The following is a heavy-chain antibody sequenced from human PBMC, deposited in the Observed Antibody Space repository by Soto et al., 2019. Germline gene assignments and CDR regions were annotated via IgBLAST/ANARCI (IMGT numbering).Heavy chain of an antibody. Sequence: QVQLQESGPGLVKPSENLSLTCSVSGGSISNHYWSWIRQPPGKGLEWIGYIYYNGNTNYNPSLKSRVTMSVDTSRIQISLKLTTVTAADTAVYYCTRANWYSEYWGQGTLVTVSS. J-gene: IGHJ4*02. D-gene: IGHD7-27*01. CDR2: IYYNGNT. CDR3: TRANWYSEY. CDR1: GGSISNHY. V-gene: IGHV4-59*11.